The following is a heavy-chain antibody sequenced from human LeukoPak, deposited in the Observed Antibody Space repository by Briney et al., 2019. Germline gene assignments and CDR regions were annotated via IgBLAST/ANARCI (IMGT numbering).Heavy chain of an antibody. CDR3: ARDRELLDAFDI. V-gene: IGHV3-30-3*01. D-gene: IGHD1-26*01. CDR1: GFTFSSYA. J-gene: IGHJ3*02. Sequence: SGGSLRLSYAASGFTFSSYAMHWVRQAPGKGLEWVAVISYDGSNKYHADSVKGRFTISRDNSKNTLYLQMNSLRAEDTAVYYCARDRELLDAFDIWGQGTMVTVSS. CDR2: ISYDGSNK.